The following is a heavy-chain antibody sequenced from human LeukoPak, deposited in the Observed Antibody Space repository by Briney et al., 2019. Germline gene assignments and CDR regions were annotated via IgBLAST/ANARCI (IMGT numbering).Heavy chain of an antibody. J-gene: IGHJ5*02. D-gene: IGHD3-22*01. CDR3: ARAFQQSFLYYYDSSGYPNWFDP. CDR2: IIPILGIA. Sequence: SVKVSCKASGGTFSSYAISWVRQAPGQGLEWMGRIIPILGIANYAQKFQGRVTITADKSTSTAYMELSSLRSEDTAVYYCARAFQQSFLYYYDSSGYPNWFDPWGQGTLVTVSS. CDR1: GGTFSSYA. V-gene: IGHV1-69*04.